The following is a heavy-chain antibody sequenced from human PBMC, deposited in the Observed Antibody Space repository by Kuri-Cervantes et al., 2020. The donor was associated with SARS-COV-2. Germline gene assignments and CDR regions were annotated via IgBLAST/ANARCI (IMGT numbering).Heavy chain of an antibody. Sequence: SETLSLTCTVSGGAISSGGYYWSWIRQHPGKGLEWIGYIYYTGNTYYNPSLKSRVTISADTSKNQFSLRLRFVTAADTAAYYCARVGYQLLLGIDYWGQGTLVTVSS. J-gene: IGHJ4*02. D-gene: IGHD2-2*01. V-gene: IGHV4-31*03. CDR3: ARVGYQLLLGIDY. CDR2: IYYTGNT. CDR1: GGAISSGGYY.